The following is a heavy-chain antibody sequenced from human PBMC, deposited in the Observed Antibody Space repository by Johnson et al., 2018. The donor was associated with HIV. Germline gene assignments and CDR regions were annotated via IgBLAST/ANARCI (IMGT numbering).Heavy chain of an antibody. V-gene: IGHV3-23*04. D-gene: IGHD6-6*01. CDR1: GFTFSSYA. Sequence: VQLVESGGGVVRPGGSLRLSCAASGFTFSSYAMSWVRQAPGKGLEWVSGISWNSGSIGYADSVKGRFTISRDNSKNTLYLQMNSLRAEDTAVYYCARDRGAARPSAFDIWGQGTMVTVSS. J-gene: IGHJ3*02. CDR2: ISWNSGSI. CDR3: ARDRGAARPSAFDI.